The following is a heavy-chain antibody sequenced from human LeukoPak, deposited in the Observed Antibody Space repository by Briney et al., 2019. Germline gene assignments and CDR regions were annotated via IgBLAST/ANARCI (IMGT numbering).Heavy chain of an antibody. CDR1: GFSFSNYE. D-gene: IGHD3-3*01. Sequence: GGSLRLSCAASGFSFSNYEMNWVRQTPGKGLEWVSYMSSSGSMTWYADSVKGRFTISTDNAKNSLYLQMNSLRAEDTAVYYCARDAYYDFWSGYPRYFDYWGQGTLVTVSS. CDR3: ARDAYYDFWSGYPRYFDY. V-gene: IGHV3-48*03. J-gene: IGHJ4*02. CDR2: MSSSGSMT.